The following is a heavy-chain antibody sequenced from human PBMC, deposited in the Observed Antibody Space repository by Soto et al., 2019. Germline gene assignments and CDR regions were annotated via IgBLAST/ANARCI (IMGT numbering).Heavy chain of an antibody. CDR1: GFTFSSYA. CDR2: ISYDGSNK. Sequence: QVQLVESGGGVVQPGRSLRLSCAASGFTFSSYAMHWVRQAPGKGLEWVAVISYDGSNKYYADSVKGRFTISRDNSKNTLYLQMNSLRAEDTAVYYCARGRSMIVVVITTPYFDYWGHGTLVTVSS. V-gene: IGHV3-30-3*01. D-gene: IGHD3-22*01. J-gene: IGHJ4*01. CDR3: ARGRSMIVVVITTPYFDY.